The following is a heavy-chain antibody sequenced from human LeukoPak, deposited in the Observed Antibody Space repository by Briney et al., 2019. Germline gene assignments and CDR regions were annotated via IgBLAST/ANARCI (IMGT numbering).Heavy chain of an antibody. V-gene: IGHV4-59*12. Sequence: PSETLSLTCTVSGGSISSYYWSWIRQPPGKGLEWIGYIYYSGSTNYNPSLKSRVTISLDTSKNQFSLQLSSVTAADTAVYYCARIGGSYSSYWGQGTLVTVSS. J-gene: IGHJ4*02. D-gene: IGHD1-26*01. CDR2: IYYSGST. CDR3: ARIGGSYSSY. CDR1: GGSISSYY.